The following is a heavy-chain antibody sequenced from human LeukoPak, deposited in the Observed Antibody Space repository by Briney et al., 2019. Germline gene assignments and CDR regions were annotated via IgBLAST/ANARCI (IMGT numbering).Heavy chain of an antibody. CDR1: GGSITSGYYY. CDR2: IYYSGST. D-gene: IGHD6-19*01. J-gene: IGHJ3*02. V-gene: IGHV4-39*07. Sequence: PSETLSLTCTVSGGSITSGYYYWSWIRQPAGRGLEWIGSIYYSGSTYYNPSLKSRVTMSVDTSKNQFSLKLSSVTAADTAVYYCARDFRSSGHNDAFDIWGQGTMVTVSS. CDR3: ARDFRSSGHNDAFDI.